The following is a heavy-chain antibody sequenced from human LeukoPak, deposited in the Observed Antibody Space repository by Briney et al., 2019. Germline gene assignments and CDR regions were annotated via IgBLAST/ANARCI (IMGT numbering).Heavy chain of an antibody. V-gene: IGHV3-15*01. CDR3: TTVLHYYGISGYHTSFDY. Sequence: PGGSLRLSCAASGFTFNNAWMSWVRQAPGKGLEWVGRIKSNTDGGTTDYAAPVKGRFTISRDDSKNTLFLQMNSLKTEDTAVYYCTTVLHYYGISGYHTSFDYWGQGTLVTVSS. D-gene: IGHD3-22*01. CDR1: GFTFNNAW. CDR2: IKSNTDGGTT. J-gene: IGHJ4*02.